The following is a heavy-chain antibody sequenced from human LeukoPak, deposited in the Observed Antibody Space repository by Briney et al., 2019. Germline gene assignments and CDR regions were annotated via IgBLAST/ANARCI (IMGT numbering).Heavy chain of an antibody. CDR1: GFTFDDYA. Sequence: SLRLSCAASGFTFDDYAMHWVRQAPGKGLEWVSGISWHSGSIGYADSVKGRFTISRDNAKTSLYLQMNSLRAEDTALYYCAKDLGPGSMATSPGFDYWGQGTLVTVSS. CDR2: ISWHSGSI. V-gene: IGHV3-9*01. J-gene: IGHJ4*02. CDR3: AKDLGPGSMATSPGFDY. D-gene: IGHD5-24*01.